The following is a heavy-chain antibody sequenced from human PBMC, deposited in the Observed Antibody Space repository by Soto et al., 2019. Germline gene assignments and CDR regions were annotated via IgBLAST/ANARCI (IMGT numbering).Heavy chain of an antibody. CDR1: GFIFSSYA. J-gene: IGHJ4*02. Sequence: EVHLLESGGGLVQTGGSLRLSCAASGFIFSSYAMSWVRQAPGKGLEWVSSINVHGGSTNYADSVTGRFTMSRDDSKIMVFLQMDSMRADDTAVSYCAKNYYFDNLGQGTLSIGSS. CDR2: INVHGGST. V-gene: IGHV3-23*01. CDR3: AKNYYFDN.